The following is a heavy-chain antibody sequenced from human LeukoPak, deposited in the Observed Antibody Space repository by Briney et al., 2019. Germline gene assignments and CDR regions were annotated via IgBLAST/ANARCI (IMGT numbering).Heavy chain of an antibody. J-gene: IGHJ4*02. Sequence: GGSLKLSCAASGFTFSGSAMHWVRQASGKGLEWVGRIRSKANSYATAYAASVKGRFTISRDDSKNTAYLQMNSLKTEDTAVYYCTTRYYDILEGGDYWGQGTLVTVSS. CDR3: TTRYYDILEGGDY. CDR2: IRSKANSYAT. CDR1: GFTFSGSA. V-gene: IGHV3-73*01. D-gene: IGHD3-22*01.